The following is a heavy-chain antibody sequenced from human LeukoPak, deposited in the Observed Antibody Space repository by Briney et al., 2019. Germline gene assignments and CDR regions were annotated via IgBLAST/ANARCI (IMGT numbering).Heavy chain of an antibody. D-gene: IGHD2-15*01. CDR1: GFTFSSYG. J-gene: IGHJ2*01. Sequence: GGSLRLSCAASGFTFSSYGMHWVRQAPGKGLEWVAFIRYDGSNKHYADSVKGRFTISRDNARNSLYLQMNSLRAEDTAVYYCARDGLAAATLHWCFDLWGRGTLVTVSS. CDR2: IRYDGSNK. V-gene: IGHV3-30*02. CDR3: ARDGLAAATLHWCFDL.